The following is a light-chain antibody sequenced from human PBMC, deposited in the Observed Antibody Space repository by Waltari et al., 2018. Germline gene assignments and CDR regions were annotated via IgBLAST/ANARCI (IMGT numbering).Light chain of an antibody. CDR1: STDIGGSNH. CDR3: SSYTGSSTWV. V-gene: IGLV2-14*01. CDR2: DVS. Sequence: QSALTQPPSVSGSPGHSITLPCPGTSTDIGGSNHVSWYQQEVGKAPKLLIYDVSKRPSGVSNRFSGSKSGNTASLTISGLQAEDEADYHCSSYTGSSTWVFGGGTKLTVL. J-gene: IGLJ3*02.